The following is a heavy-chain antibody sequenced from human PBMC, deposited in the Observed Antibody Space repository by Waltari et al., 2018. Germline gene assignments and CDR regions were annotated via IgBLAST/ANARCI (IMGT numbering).Heavy chain of an antibody. CDR3: ARGEGQWLVPFFGIDY. CDR2: IYSGGST. V-gene: IGHV3-23*03. CDR1: GFTFSSYA. Sequence: EVQLLESGGGLVQPGGSLRLSCAASGFTFSSYAMSWVRQAPGKGLEWVSVIYSGGSTYYADSVKGRFTISRDNSKNTLYLQMNSLRAEDTAVYYCARGEGQWLVPFFGIDYWGQGTLVTVSS. J-gene: IGHJ4*02. D-gene: IGHD6-19*01.